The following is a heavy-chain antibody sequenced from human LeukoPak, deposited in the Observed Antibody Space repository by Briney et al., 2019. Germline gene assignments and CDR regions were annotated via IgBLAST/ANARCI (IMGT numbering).Heavy chain of an antibody. D-gene: IGHD6-13*01. Sequence: SETLSLTCAVYGGSFSGYYWSWIRQPPGKGLEWIGEINHSGSTNYNPSLKSRVTISVDTSKNQFSLKLSSVTAADTAVYYCASLPGLAAAGIRNYYYYYMDVWGKGTTVSVSS. CDR1: GGSFSGYY. CDR2: INHSGST. CDR3: ASLPGLAAAGIRNYYYYYMDV. J-gene: IGHJ6*03. V-gene: IGHV4-34*01.